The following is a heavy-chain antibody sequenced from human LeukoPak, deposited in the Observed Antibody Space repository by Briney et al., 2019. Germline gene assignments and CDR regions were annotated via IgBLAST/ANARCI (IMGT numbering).Heavy chain of an antibody. CDR1: GGSISSYY. D-gene: IGHD5-18*01. CDR3: ARDTAMATPRHYYYYGMDV. J-gene: IGHJ6*02. CDR2: IYYSGST. V-gene: IGHV4-59*01. Sequence: SETLSPTCTVSGGSISSYYWSWIRQPPGKGLEWIGYIYYSGSTNYNPSLKSRVTISVDTSKNQFSLKLSSVTAADTAVYYCARDTAMATPRHYYYYGMDVWGQGTTVTVSS.